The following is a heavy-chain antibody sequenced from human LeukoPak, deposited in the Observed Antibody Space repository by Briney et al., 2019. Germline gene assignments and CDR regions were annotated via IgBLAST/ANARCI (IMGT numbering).Heavy chain of an antibody. D-gene: IGHD2-21*01. CDR2: IGHTGSPA. Sequence: QPGGSLRLSCAASGFTFSSHSMTWARQAPGKTLEWISYIGHTGSPAHYADSVRGRFTISRDNAKNSLYLQMNSLTVEDTAVYYCARDQRPYCGGECYCAIDLWGRGTLVTVSS. J-gene: IGHJ3*01. CDR3: ARDQRPYCGGECYCAIDL. CDR1: GFTFSSHS. V-gene: IGHV3-48*01.